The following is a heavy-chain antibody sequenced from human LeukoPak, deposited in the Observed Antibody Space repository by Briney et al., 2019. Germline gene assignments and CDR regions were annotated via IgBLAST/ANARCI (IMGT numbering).Heavy chain of an antibody. CDR2: ISGSGGST. J-gene: IGHJ4*02. CDR3: AKDAPCSGGSCYPPPFDY. D-gene: IGHD2-15*01. CDR1: GFTFSSYA. V-gene: IGHV3-23*01. Sequence: GGPLRLSCAASGFTFSSYAMSWVHQAPGKGLEWVSAISGSGGSTYYADSVKGRFTISRDNSKNTLYLQMNSLRAEDTAVYYCAKDAPCSGGSCYPPPFDYWGQGTLVTVSS.